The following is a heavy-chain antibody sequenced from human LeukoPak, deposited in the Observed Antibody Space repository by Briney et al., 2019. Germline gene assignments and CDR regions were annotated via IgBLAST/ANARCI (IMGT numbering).Heavy chain of an antibody. CDR1: GGSISSYY. V-gene: IGHV4-59*01. CDR2: IYYSGST. CDR3: ARVGGYSSSWFAHYY. Sequence: SETLSLTCTVSGGSISSYYWSWIRQPPGKGLERIGYIYYSGSTNYNPSLKSRVTISVDTSKNQFSLKLSSVTAADTAVYYCARVGGYSSSWFAHYYWGQGTLVTVSS. J-gene: IGHJ4*02. D-gene: IGHD6-13*01.